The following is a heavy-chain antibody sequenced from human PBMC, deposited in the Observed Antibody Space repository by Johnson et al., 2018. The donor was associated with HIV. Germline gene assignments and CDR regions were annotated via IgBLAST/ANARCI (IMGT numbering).Heavy chain of an antibody. CDR1: GFTFRTYA. Sequence: VQLVESGGGLVQPGGSLRLSCAASGFTFRTYAMSWVRQAPGKGLEWVSAITGSGNTPFYADSVKGRFTISRDNSKNTLFLQMNSLRAEDTAVFYCARACRDGYTCDVYDVWGQGTMVTVSS. V-gene: IGHV3-23*04. J-gene: IGHJ3*01. CDR3: ARACRDGYTCDVYDV. D-gene: IGHD5-24*01. CDR2: ITGSGNTP.